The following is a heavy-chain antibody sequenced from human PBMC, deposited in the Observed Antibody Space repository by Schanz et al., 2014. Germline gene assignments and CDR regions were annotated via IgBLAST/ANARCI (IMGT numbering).Heavy chain of an antibody. CDR2: MNSKTGNT. V-gene: IGHV1-8*01. CDR1: GYTFTSYD. J-gene: IGHJ4*02. CDR3: TRGRACGR. Sequence: QVQLVQSGAEVKKPGASVKVSCKASGYTFTSYDINWVRQATGQGLEWMGWMNSKTGNTGYAQRFHGRGAMTRNTAITTAYLELSRLRSGDTAVCYCTRGRACGRWGQGTLVTVSS.